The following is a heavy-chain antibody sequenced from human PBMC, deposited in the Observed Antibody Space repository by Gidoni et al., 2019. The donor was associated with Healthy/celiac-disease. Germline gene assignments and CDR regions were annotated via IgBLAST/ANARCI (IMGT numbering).Heavy chain of an antibody. D-gene: IGHD2-21*02. Sequence: QVQLVQSGAEVKKPGSSVKVSCKASGGTFSSYALSWVRQAPGQGLEWRGGIIPIFGIANYAQKFQGRVTITADKSTSTAYMELSSLRSEDTAVYYCARDSYCGGDCFPYYFDYWGQGTLVTVSS. CDR1: GGTFSSYA. CDR2: IIPIFGIA. V-gene: IGHV1-69*17. CDR3: ARDSYCGGDCFPYYFDY. J-gene: IGHJ4*02.